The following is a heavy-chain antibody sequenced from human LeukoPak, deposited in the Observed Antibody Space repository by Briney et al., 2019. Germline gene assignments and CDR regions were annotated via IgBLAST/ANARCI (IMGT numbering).Heavy chain of an antibody. Sequence: GAAVKVSCKASRYTFTDYYITWVRQAPGQGLEWMGWINPNSGGTNYAQKFQGRVTMTRDTSISTAYMELSRLRSDDTAVYYCARGGWSLGYCSSASCLDWFDPWGEGTLVTVSS. V-gene: IGHV1-2*02. CDR1: RYTFTDYY. D-gene: IGHD2-2*01. J-gene: IGHJ5*02. CDR2: INPNSGGT. CDR3: ARGGWSLGYCSSASCLDWFDP.